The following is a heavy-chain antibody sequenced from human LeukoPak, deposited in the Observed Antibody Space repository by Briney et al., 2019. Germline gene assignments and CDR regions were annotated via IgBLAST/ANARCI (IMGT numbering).Heavy chain of an antibody. D-gene: IGHD3-22*01. Sequence: ASVKVSCKASGYTSTSYDINWVRQATGQGLGWMGWMNPNSGNTGYAQKFQGRVTMTRNTSISTAYMELSSLRSEDTAVYYCARGGNPLSYDSSGYYYWGQGTLVTVSS. CDR2: MNPNSGNT. CDR1: GYTSTSYD. V-gene: IGHV1-8*01. CDR3: ARGGNPLSYDSSGYYY. J-gene: IGHJ4*02.